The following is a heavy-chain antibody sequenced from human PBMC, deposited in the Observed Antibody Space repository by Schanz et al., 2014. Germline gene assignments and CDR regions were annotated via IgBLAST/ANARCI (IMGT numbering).Heavy chain of an antibody. CDR1: GFTFSSYG. CDR2: ISYDGSNK. V-gene: IGHV3-33*05. CDR3: AKHVRSLTGNDY. D-gene: IGHD3-9*01. J-gene: IGHJ4*02. Sequence: VQLVESGGGLVQPGESLRLSCAASGFTFSSYGMHWVRQAPGKGLEWVALISYDGSNKYYADSVKGRFIISRDNSKNTLYLQVNSLRAEDTAVYYCAKHVRSLTGNDYWGQGTLVTVSS.